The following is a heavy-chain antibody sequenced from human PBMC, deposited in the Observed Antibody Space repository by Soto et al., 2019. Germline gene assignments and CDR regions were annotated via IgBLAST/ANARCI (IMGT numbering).Heavy chain of an antibody. J-gene: IGHJ4*02. Sequence: SETPSVTCSVAGDSISSSNYYLGWIRQPPGKGLEWIGSIFYSGFTYDNPSLKSRVTMSVDRSKNQFSLRLSSVTAADTGVYYCASPQCRATNTPYYFDYLGQGTQVTVSS. CDR2: IFYSGFT. V-gene: IGHV4-39*01. CDR1: GDSISSSNYY. CDR3: ASPQCRATNTPYYFDY. D-gene: IGHD6-19*01.